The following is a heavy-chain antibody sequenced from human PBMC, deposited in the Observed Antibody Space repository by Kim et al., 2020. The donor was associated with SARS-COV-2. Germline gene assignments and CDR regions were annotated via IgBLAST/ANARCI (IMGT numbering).Heavy chain of an antibody. V-gene: IGHV3-23*01. D-gene: IGHD6-6*01. Sequence: GGSLRLSCAASGFTFTTFDMSWVRQAPGKGLEWVSIITASGSSTYYADSVKGRFTISRDNSKNTLYLQMNSLRAEDTALYYCAKSLAAPYFDYWFQGAL. CDR3: AKSLAAPYFDY. CDR1: GFTFTTFD. J-gene: IGHJ4*02. CDR2: ITASGSST.